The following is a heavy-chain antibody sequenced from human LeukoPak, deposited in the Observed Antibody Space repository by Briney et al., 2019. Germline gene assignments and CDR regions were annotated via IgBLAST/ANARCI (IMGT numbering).Heavy chain of an antibody. J-gene: IGHJ4*02. CDR3: ARGLNT. CDR2: ITYSGSNT. V-gene: IGHV3-48*03. D-gene: IGHD4-17*01. CDR1: GFTFSSYD. Sequence: GGSLRLSCAASGFTFSSYDMNWVRQAPGKGLEWVTYITYSGSNTYYADSVKGRFIISRDNAKNSLYLQMNGLRGEDTAVYYCARGLNTGGQGTLVTVSS.